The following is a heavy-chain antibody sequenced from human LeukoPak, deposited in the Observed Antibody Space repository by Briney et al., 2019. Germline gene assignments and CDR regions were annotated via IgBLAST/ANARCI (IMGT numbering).Heavy chain of an antibody. V-gene: IGHV3-48*03. D-gene: IGHD3-10*01. Sequence: PGESLRLSCAASGFTFSRYEMNWVRQAPGKGLEWVSYISSSGSTIYYADSVKGRFTISRDNAKNSLYLHMNSLRAEDTVVYYCARSYYPDYWGQGTLVTVSS. J-gene: IGHJ4*02. CDR3: ARSYYPDY. CDR1: GFTFSRYE. CDR2: ISSSGSTI.